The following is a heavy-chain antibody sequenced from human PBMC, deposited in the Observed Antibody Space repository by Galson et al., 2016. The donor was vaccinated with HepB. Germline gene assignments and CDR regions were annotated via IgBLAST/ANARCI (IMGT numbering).Heavy chain of an antibody. CDR3: AKGGRQLLDAFDI. Sequence: SLRLSCAASGFSFSSYVMTWVRQAPGKGLEWVSVISGNGGTTFYADSVKGRFTISRDNAKHTLSLQMNSLGAEDTAVYYCAKGGRQLLDAFDIWGQGTMVTVSS. D-gene: IGHD2-15*01. CDR1: GFSFSSYV. CDR2: ISGNGGTT. J-gene: IGHJ3*02. V-gene: IGHV3-23*01.